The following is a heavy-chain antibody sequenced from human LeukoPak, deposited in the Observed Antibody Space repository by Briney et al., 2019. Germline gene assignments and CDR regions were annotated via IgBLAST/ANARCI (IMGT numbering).Heavy chain of an antibody. J-gene: IGHJ5*02. CDR1: GFTFSRYS. V-gene: IGHV3-21*01. CDR3: ARFETVAANWFEP. D-gene: IGHD6-19*01. Sequence: GGSLRLSCAASGFTFSRYSMNWVRQAPEKGLEWVSSISGSSTYIIYAGSVRGRFTISRDDAKNSLFLQMNTLRAEDTALYYCARFETVAANWFEPWGQGTLVTVSS. CDR2: ISGSSTYI.